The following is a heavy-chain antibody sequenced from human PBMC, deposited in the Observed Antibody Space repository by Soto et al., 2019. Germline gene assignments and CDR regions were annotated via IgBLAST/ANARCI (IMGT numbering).Heavy chain of an antibody. D-gene: IGHD2-21*01. J-gene: IGHJ4*02. CDR1: GGCITNSNW. V-gene: IGHV4-4*02. CDR3: ARGPPIVGNTTPLDS. Sequence: SDTLYLTCTVSGGCITNSNWWSWVRLPPAKGLEWIGDIYHAGSTKYNPSLERRVTMSVDTSNNQFALTLTSVTAADTAVYFCARGPPIVGNTTPLDSWGQGTLVTVSS. CDR2: IYHAGST.